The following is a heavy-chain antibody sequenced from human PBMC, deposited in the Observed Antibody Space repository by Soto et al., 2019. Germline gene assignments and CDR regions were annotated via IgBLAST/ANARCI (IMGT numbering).Heavy chain of an antibody. J-gene: IGHJ6*02. V-gene: IGHV1-58*01. CDR1: GFTFTSSA. Sequence: SVKVSCKASGFTFTSSAVQWARQARGQRLEWIGWIVVGSGNTNYAQKFQERVTITRDMSTSTAYMELSSLRSEDTAVYYCAADPARGYYDSSGYYGHYYYYGMDVWGQGTTVTVSS. CDR2: IVVGSGNT. CDR3: AADPARGYYDSSGYYGHYYYYGMDV. D-gene: IGHD3-22*01.